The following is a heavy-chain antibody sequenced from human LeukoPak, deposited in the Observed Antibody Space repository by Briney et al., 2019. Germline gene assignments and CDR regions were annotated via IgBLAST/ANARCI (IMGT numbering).Heavy chain of an antibody. J-gene: IGHJ4*02. CDR3: ARDLLLSYGGVFDY. CDR2: IYTSGST. D-gene: IGHD4-23*01. V-gene: IGHV4-4*07. Sequence: PSETLSLTCTVTGDSMSRYYWSFIRQPAGKGLEWIGRIYTSGSTNYNPSLKSRVTMSVDTSKNQFSLKLSSVTAADTAVYYCARDLLLSYGGVFDYWGQGTLVTVSS. CDR1: GDSMSRYY.